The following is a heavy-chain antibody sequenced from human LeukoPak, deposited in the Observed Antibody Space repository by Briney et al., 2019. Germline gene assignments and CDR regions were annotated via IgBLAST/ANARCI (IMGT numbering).Heavy chain of an antibody. CDR1: GFTFSSYS. J-gene: IGHJ4*02. V-gene: IGHV3-21*01. CDR2: ISSSSSSI. CDR3: ARGMERGGSDDY. Sequence: SGGSLRLSCAASGFTFSSYSMNWVRQAPGKGLDWVSSISSSSSSIYYADSVKGRFTISRDNAKNSLYLQMNSLRAEDTAVYYCARGMERGGSDDYWGQGTLVTVSS. D-gene: IGHD1-1*01.